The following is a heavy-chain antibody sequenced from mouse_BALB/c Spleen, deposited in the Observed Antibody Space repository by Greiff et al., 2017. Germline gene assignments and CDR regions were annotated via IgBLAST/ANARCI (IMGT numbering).Heavy chain of an antibody. D-gene: IGHD2-4*01. CDR2: ISYDGSN. V-gene: IGHV3-6*02. J-gene: IGHJ3*01. CDR3: ARYDYDGWFAY. Sequence: EVQLQESGPGLVKPSQSLSLTCSVTGYSITSGYYWNWIRQFPGNKLEWMGYISYDGSNNYNPSLKNRISITRDTSKNQFFLKLNSVTTEDTATYYCARYDYDGWFAYWGQGTLVTVSA. CDR1: GYSITSGYY.